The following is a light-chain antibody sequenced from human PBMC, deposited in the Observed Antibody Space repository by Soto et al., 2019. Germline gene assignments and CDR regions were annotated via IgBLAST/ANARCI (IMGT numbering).Light chain of an antibody. V-gene: IGKV3-20*01. CDR2: GAS. CDR1: QSVSNNY. J-gene: IGKJ5*01. Sequence: EVVLTKSPGTLSLSPGERATLSCRASQSVSNNYLAWYQQKPGQAPRLLIYGASNRATGIPDRFSGSGSGTEFTLTISRLEPEDFAVYYCQQYGSSGTFGQGTRLEIK. CDR3: QQYGSSGT.